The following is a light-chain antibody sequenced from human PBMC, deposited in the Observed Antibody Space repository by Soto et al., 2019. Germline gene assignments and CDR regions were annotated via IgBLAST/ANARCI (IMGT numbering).Light chain of an antibody. CDR3: QQYGNSLWT. Sequence: EVVLSQSPCTLSLSTGERATLSCRASQTVSSIHLAWYQQKAGQAPRLLIYGASTRATGIPDRFSGSGFGTDFTLTISRLEPEDFAVYYCQQYGNSLWTFGQGTKV. J-gene: IGKJ1*01. V-gene: IGKV3-20*01. CDR2: GAS. CDR1: QTVSSIH.